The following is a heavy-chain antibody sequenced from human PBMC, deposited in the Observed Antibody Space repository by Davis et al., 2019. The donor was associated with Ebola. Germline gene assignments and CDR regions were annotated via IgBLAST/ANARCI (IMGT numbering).Heavy chain of an antibody. Sequence: GESLKISCVASGFTFRNYAMHWVRQAPGKGLEWVAVVSHSERETFYADSVKGRFIISRDNSENTLYLQMNSLTADDTAVYYCARAVFHEVLDYWGQGTPVTVSS. CDR3: ARAVFHEVLDY. J-gene: IGHJ4*02. D-gene: IGHD3-3*01. CDR2: VSHSERET. CDR1: GFTFRNYA. V-gene: IGHV3-30*04.